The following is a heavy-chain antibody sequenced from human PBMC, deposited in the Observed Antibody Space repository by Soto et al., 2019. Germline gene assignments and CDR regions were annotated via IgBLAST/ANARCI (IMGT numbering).Heavy chain of an antibody. V-gene: IGHV1-18*04. J-gene: IGHJ5*02. D-gene: IGHD3-3*01. CDR3: ATSYDSGFDP. CDR2: ISPKNGNT. Sequence: ASVKVSCKASGYSFSTYDISWLRQAPGQGHEWMGRISPKNGNTNYAQNFQDRVTMTADTSSSTAYMELRGLRSDDTAKYYCATSYDSGFDPWGQGTLDTVSS. CDR1: GYSFSTYD.